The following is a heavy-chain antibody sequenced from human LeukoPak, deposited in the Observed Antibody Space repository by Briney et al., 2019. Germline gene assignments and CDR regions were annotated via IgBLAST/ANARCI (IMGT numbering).Heavy chain of an antibody. CDR1: GLTVSSNY. V-gene: IGHV3-53*01. CDR2: IYSGGTT. CDR3: ARLLYYCDSSIYQRYFDY. J-gene: IGHJ4*02. Sequence: PGGSLRLSCAASGLTVSSNYMTWVRQAQGKGLEWVSIIYSGGTTHYADSVKGRFTISRDNSKNTLYLQMNSLRAEDTAVYYCARLLYYCDSSIYQRYFDYWGQGTLVTVSS. D-gene: IGHD3-22*01.